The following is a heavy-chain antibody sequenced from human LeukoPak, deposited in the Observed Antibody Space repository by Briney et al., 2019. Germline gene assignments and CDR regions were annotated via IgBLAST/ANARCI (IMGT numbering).Heavy chain of an antibody. CDR2: ISWDGGST. J-gene: IGHJ4*02. Sequence: GGSLRLSCAASGLTFDDYAMHWVRQAPGKGLEWVSLISWDGGSTYYADSVKGRFTISRDNSKNSLYLQMNSLRAEDTALYYCAKDREWELGGYFDYWGQGTLVPVSS. D-gene: IGHD1-26*01. V-gene: IGHV3-43D*03. CDR1: GLTFDDYA. CDR3: AKDREWELGGYFDY.